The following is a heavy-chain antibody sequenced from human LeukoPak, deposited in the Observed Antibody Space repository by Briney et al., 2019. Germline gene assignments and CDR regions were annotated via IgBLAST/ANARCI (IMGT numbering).Heavy chain of an antibody. CDR2: IIKSSRTT. V-gene: IGHV3-21*01. D-gene: IGHD3-10*01. CDR1: GCVFITYS. CDR3: ARDWSSAAGSSAHMDA. Sequence: GGSLVPSFGASGCVFITYSWIWFRRPPGKGRGGFASIIKSSRTTYYPDSLRGRFTISRDNPKNSLYQQLSSLSAEDRAVYYCARDWSSAAGSSAHMDAWGQGTTVTVSS. J-gene: IGHJ6*02.